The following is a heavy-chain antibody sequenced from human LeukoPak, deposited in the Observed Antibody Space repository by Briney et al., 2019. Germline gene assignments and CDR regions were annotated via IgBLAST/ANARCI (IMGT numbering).Heavy chain of an antibody. J-gene: IGHJ4*02. CDR3: ARARREMVDY. Sequence: PSETLSLTCTVSGGSISSYYWSWIRQAPGKGLEWIGSIYHSGSTYYNPSLRSRVTISVDTSKNQFSLKLNSVTAADTAVYYCARARREMVDYWGQGTLVTVSS. CDR2: IYHSGST. CDR1: GGSISSYY. V-gene: IGHV4-38-2*02. D-gene: IGHD5-24*01.